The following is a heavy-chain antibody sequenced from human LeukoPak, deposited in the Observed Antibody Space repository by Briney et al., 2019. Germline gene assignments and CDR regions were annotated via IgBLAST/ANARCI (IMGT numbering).Heavy chain of an antibody. J-gene: IGHJ3*02. V-gene: IGHV3-23*01. CDR3: AKDLVVVRGGDAFDI. CDR2: ISGSGGST. Sequence: GGSLRLSXAASGFTFSSYAMSWVRQAPGKGLEWVSVISGSGGSTYYADSVKGRFTISRDNSKNTLYLQMNSLRAEDTAVYYCAKDLVVVRGGDAFDIWGQGTMVTVSS. D-gene: IGHD3-10*01. CDR1: GFTFSSYA.